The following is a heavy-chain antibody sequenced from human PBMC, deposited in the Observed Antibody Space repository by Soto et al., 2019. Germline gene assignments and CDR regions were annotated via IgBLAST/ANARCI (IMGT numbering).Heavy chain of an antibody. CDR3: ARNSGHTICRKCPDL. Sequence: PGGSLRLSCAASGFTVSSNYMSWVRQAPGKGLEWVSVIYSGGSTYYADSVKGRFTISRDNSKNTLYLRMNSLRAEDTAVYYCARNSGHTICRKCPDLWGQGTLVTVSS. CDR2: IYSGGST. J-gene: IGHJ4*02. V-gene: IGHV3-66*01. D-gene: IGHD1-26*01. CDR1: GFTVSSNY.